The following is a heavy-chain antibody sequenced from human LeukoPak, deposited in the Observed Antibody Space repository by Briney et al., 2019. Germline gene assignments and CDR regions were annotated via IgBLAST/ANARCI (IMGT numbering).Heavy chain of an antibody. CDR2: INHSGST. D-gene: IGHD3-10*01. CDR3: ARGRGYYGSGSRDNWFDP. V-gene: IGHV4-34*01. Sequence: GSLRLSCAASGFTFNTYAMSWIRQPPGKGLEWIGEINHSGSTNYNPSLKSRVTISVDTSKNQFSLKLSSVTAADTAVYYCARGRGYYGSGSRDNWFDPWGQGTLVTVSS. CDR1: GFTFNTYA. J-gene: IGHJ5*02.